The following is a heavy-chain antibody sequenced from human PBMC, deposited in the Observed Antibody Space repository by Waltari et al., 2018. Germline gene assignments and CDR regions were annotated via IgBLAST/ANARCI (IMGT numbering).Heavy chain of an antibody. CDR3: AKAHYDSSGYFSDFDH. V-gene: IGHV3-23*01. D-gene: IGHD3-22*01. Sequence: EVQLLESGGDLVQPGGSLRLSCVASGFTFSIYAMSWVRQAPGKGLEWVSTLTYSGDNTHYADSAKGRFTISRDISKRTLYLQMNSLRAEDTAVYYCAKAHYDSSGYFSDFDHWGQGTLVTVSS. CDR2: LTYSGDNT. CDR1: GFTFSIYA. J-gene: IGHJ4*02.